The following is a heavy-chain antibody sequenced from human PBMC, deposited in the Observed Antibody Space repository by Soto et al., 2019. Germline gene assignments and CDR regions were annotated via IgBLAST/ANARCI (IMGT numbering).Heavy chain of an antibody. V-gene: IGHV4-4*02. CDR2: IYHSGST. D-gene: IGHD6-6*01. Sequence: PXATLSLTCAVCGGSISSSNWWGWVRQPPGKGLEWIGEIYHSGSTNYNPSLKSRVTISVDKPKNQFSLKLSSVTAADTAVYYCDRQFGSSFDYWGQRTLVTVPS. CDR1: GGSISSSNW. CDR3: DRQFGSSFDY. J-gene: IGHJ4*02.